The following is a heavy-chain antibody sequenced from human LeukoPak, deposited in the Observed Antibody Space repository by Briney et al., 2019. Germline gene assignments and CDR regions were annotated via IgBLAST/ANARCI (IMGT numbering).Heavy chain of an antibody. Sequence: GASVKVSCKASGYTFTGYYMHWVQQAPGQGLEWMGWINPNSGGTNYAQKFQGWVTMTRDTSISTAYMELSRLRSDDTAVYYCARDRVTMVRGVIYYYYGMDVWGQGTTVTVSS. CDR3: ARDRVTMVRGVIYYYYGMDV. J-gene: IGHJ6*02. D-gene: IGHD3-10*01. CDR1: GYTFTGYY. V-gene: IGHV1-2*04. CDR2: INPNSGGT.